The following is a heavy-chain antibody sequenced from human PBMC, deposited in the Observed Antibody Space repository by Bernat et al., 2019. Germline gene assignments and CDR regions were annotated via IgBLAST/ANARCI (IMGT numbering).Heavy chain of an antibody. CDR1: GFTFSSYW. CDR3: ARRGIAAAGTGFDY. J-gene: IGHJ4*02. Sequence: EVQLVESGGGLVQPGGSLRLSCAASGFTFSSYWMHWVRQAPGKGLVWVSRINSDGSSTSYADSVKGRFTISRENAKNSLYLQMNSLRAGDTAVYYCARRGIAAAGTGFDYWGQGTLVTVSS. CDR2: INSDGSST. V-gene: IGHV3-74*01. D-gene: IGHD6-13*01.